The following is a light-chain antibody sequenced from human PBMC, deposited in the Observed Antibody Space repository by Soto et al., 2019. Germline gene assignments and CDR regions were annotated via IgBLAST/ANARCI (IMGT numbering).Light chain of an antibody. Sequence: DIQMTQSPSSLSASVGDRVTITCRASQVISKYIGWFQQKPGKAPKSLIYATSRLQSGVPTRFSGSGSGTDFTLTISSLQPEDFATYYFLQYDSYPRTFGQGTKLE. V-gene: IGKV1-16*01. CDR2: ATS. CDR3: LQYDSYPRT. J-gene: IGKJ2*01. CDR1: QVISKY.